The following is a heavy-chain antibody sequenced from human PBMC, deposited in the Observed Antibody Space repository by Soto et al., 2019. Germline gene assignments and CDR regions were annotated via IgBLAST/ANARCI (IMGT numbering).Heavy chain of an antibody. CDR1: VGSISSSSYY. V-gene: IGHV4-39*01. Sequence: QLQLQESGPGLVKPSETLSLTCTVSVGSISSSSYYWGWIRQPPGKGLEWIGSIYYSGSTYYNPSLKSRVTISVDTSKNQFSLKLSSVTAADTAVYYCARRQMGAYFDVSGPPDYWGQGTLVTVSS. CDR2: IYYSGST. J-gene: IGHJ4*02. CDR3: ARRQMGAYFDVSGPPDY. D-gene: IGHD3-9*01.